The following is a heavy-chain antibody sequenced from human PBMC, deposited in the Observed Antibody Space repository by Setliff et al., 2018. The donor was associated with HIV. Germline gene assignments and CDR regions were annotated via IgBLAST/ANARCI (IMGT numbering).Heavy chain of an antibody. CDR1: GFTLREVS. Sequence: AASVKVSCKVSGFTLREVSMHWVRQAPAKGLEWMGYFDPEDGETVYALKFQGRVTMTEDTSTDTAYMELSGLRSEDTAVYYCAIDMVGGWLRPMPDFWGQGALVTAPQ. CDR2: FDPEDGET. V-gene: IGHV1-24*01. J-gene: IGHJ4*02. CDR3: AIDMVGGWLRPMPDF. D-gene: IGHD2-2*01.